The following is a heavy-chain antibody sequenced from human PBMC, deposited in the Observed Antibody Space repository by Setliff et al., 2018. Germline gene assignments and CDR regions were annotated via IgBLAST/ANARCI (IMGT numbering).Heavy chain of an antibody. J-gene: IGHJ6*03. Sequence: SETLSLTCTVSGGSIGPHYWSWIRQAPGKGLEWIGHIFYSDTAKYNPSLESRAAISVDSSKNQFSLKLRSVTAADTAVYYCARDRATVIRGVTSFFYYYMDAWGGGTTVTVSS. V-gene: IGHV4-59*11. CDR3: ARDRATVIRGVTSFFYYYMDA. CDR2: IFYSDTA. CDR1: GGSIGPHY. D-gene: IGHD3-10*01.